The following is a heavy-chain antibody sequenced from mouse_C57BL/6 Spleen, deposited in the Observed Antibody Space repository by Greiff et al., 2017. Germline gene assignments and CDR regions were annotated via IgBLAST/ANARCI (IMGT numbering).Heavy chain of an antibody. CDR2: IDPEDGDT. D-gene: IGHD3-2*02. CDR1: GFNIKDYY. V-gene: IGHV14-1*01. Sequence: EVQLQQSGAELVRPGASVKLSCTASGFNIKDYYMHWVKQRPEQGLEWIGRIDPEDGDTEYAPKFQGKATMTADTSSNTAYLQLSSLTSEDTAVYYCTTSRQLRPYVGYFDYWGQGTTLTVSS. J-gene: IGHJ2*01. CDR3: TTSRQLRPYVGYFDY.